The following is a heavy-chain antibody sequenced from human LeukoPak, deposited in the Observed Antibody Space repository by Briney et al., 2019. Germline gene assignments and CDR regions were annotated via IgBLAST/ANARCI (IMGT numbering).Heavy chain of an antibody. CDR2: IHSSGST. D-gene: IGHD1-26*01. V-gene: IGHV4-59*01. Sequence: SETLSLTCTVSSDSIGGYYWSWIRQPPGKRLEWLGYIHSSGSTNYNPSLESRITISIDKSKNQFFLRLNSVTAAGTAMYYCARTGSPYSGSHLNWFDPWGQGTLVTVSS. J-gene: IGHJ5*02. CDR1: SDSIGGYY. CDR3: ARTGSPYSGSHLNWFDP.